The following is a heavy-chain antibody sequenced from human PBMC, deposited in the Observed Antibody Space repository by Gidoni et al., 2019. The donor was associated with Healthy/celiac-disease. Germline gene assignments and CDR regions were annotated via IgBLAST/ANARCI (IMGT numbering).Heavy chain of an antibody. CDR2: ISSSSSDT. CDR1: GFTFSDYY. D-gene: IGHD4-17*01. CDR3: AREGTVTCSRCFDY. J-gene: IGHJ4*02. V-gene: IGHV3-11*06. Sequence: QVQLVESGGGLVKPGGSLRLSCAASGFTFSDYYMSWIRQAPGKGLEWVSNISSSSSDTNYADAVKGRFTISRDNAKNSLYLQMNSLRAEDTAVYYCAREGTVTCSRCFDYWGQGTLVTVSS.